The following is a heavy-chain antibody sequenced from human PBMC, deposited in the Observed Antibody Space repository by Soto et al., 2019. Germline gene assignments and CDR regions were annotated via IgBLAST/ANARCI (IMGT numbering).Heavy chain of an antibody. D-gene: IGHD5-12*01. CDR1: GDSFNDYY. CDR3: ARESGGATATLDYYYFYMDV. CDR2: INPNGGVT. J-gene: IGHJ6*03. Sequence: QVQLVQSGAEVRKPGASVTVSCRSSGDSFNDYYIHWVRQAPGQGFEWMGWINPNGGVTKYAQKFQVWVSMNRDTSIRTVYMQLSRLRSDDTAVYYCARESGGATATLDYYYFYMDVWGTGTTVTVSS. V-gene: IGHV1-2*04.